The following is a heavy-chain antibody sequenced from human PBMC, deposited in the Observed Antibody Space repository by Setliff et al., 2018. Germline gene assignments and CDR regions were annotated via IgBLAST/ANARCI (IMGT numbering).Heavy chain of an antibody. CDR1: GFSFGGHD. D-gene: IGHD5-18*01. CDR2: IRYDGTTE. J-gene: IGHJ5*02. V-gene: IGHV3-30*02. Sequence: GGSLRLSCAASGFSFGGHDMHWVRQAPGKGLEWVAFIRYDGTTESYADSVRGRFTISRDNSKNTLYVQMNTLGPEDTAVYYCARLGRGYSYGSWFDPWGQGTLVTVSS. CDR3: ARLGRGYSYGSWFDP.